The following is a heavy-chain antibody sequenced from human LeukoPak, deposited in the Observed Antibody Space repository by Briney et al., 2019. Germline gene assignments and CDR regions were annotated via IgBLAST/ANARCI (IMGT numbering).Heavy chain of an antibody. Sequence: GGSLRLSCAASGFTVSSNYMSWVRQAPGKGLEWVSVIYSGGSTYYADSVKGRFTISRDNSKNTLYLQMNSLRAEDTAVYYCARVQYYYDSSGYKKGFDYWGQGTLVTVSS. D-gene: IGHD3-22*01. V-gene: IGHV3-53*01. CDR1: GFTVSSNY. CDR3: ARVQYYYDSSGYKKGFDY. J-gene: IGHJ4*02. CDR2: IYSGGST.